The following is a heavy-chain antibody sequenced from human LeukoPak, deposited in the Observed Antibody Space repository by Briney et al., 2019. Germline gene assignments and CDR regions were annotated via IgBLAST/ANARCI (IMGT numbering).Heavy chain of an antibody. V-gene: IGHV3-23*01. CDR2: ISGSGGST. CDR1: GFSFSSYA. Sequence: PGGSLRPSCAASGFSFSSYAMSWVRQAPGKGLESVSAISGSGGSTYYADSVKGRFTISRDNSKNTLYLQMNSLRAEDTAVYYCAKDLALGIVVVPAAPFDYWGQGTLVTVSS. CDR3: AKDLALGIVVVPAAPFDY. J-gene: IGHJ4*02. D-gene: IGHD2-2*03.